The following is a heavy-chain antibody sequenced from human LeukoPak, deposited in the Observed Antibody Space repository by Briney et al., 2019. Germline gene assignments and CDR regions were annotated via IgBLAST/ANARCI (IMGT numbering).Heavy chain of an antibody. Sequence: PSETLSLTCTVSGGSISSYYWSWIRQPPGKGLEWTGYIYYSGSTNYNPSLKSRVTISVDTSKNQFSLKLSSMTAADTAVYYCARCPDYASFDYWGQGTLVTVSS. CDR3: ARCPDYASFDY. D-gene: IGHD3-16*01. CDR1: GGSISSYY. J-gene: IGHJ4*02. V-gene: IGHV4-59*01. CDR2: IYYSGST.